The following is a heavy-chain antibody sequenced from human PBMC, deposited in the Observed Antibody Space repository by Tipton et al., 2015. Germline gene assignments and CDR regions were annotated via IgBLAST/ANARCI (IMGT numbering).Heavy chain of an antibody. CDR3: ARGGLVAAFDI. CDR1: GFTFTSYS. V-gene: IGHV3-74*01. CDR2: LNSDGSTT. Sequence: SLRLSCAASGFTFTSYSMHWVRQAPGKGLVWVARLNSDGSTTSYAESVKGRFTISRDNAKNTVYLQMNSLRVEDTAAYYCARGGLVAAFDIWGQGTMVTVSS. J-gene: IGHJ3*02.